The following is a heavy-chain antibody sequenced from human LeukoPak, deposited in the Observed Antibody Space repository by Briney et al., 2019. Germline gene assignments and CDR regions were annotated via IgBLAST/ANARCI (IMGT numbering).Heavy chain of an antibody. V-gene: IGHV4-34*01. D-gene: IGHD5-18*01. CDR2: IYHNGNT. CDR1: GGSFSGYY. CDR3: ARVRYNYGDSDY. Sequence: SETLSLTCAVYGGSFSGYYWSWIRQPPGKGLEWIGTIYHNGNTYYNPSLKSRVTISVDTSKNQFSLKLSSVTAADTAVYYCARVRYNYGDSDYWGQGTLVTVSS. J-gene: IGHJ4*02.